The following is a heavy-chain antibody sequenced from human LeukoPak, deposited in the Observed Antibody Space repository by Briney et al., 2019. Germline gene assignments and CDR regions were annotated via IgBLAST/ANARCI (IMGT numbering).Heavy chain of an antibody. V-gene: IGHV4-39*01. J-gene: IGHJ1*01. CDR2: IYYSGST. Sequence: SETLSLTCTVSGGSISSSSYYWGWIRQPPGKGLEWIGSIYYSGSTYYNPSLKSRATISVETSKNQFSLKLSSVTAADTAVYYCARRPYTYYYDSSGYYRYAEYFQHWGQGTLVTVSS. CDR3: ARRPYTYYYDSSGYYRYAEYFQH. D-gene: IGHD3-22*01. CDR1: GGSISSSSYY.